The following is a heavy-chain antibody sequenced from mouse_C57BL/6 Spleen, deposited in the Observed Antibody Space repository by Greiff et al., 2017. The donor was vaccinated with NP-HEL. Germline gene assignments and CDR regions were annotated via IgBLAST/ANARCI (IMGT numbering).Heavy chain of an antibody. CDR3: ARNYDYFDY. J-gene: IGHJ2*01. CDR2: INPGSGGT. Sequence: QVQLQQSGAELVRPGTSVKVSCKASGYAFTNSLIEWVKQRPGQGLEWIGVINPGSGGTNYNEKFKGKATLTADKSSSTAYMQLSSLTSEDSAVYFCARNYDYFDYWGQGTTLTVSS. CDR1: GYAFTNSL. D-gene: IGHD2-4*01. V-gene: IGHV1-54*01.